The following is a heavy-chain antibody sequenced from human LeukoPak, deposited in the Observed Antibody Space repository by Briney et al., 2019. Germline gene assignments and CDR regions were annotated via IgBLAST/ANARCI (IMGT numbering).Heavy chain of an antibody. CDR3: AKGAVAGIRPLYYFDY. Sequence: SGGSLRLPCAASGFTFSSYAMSWVRQAPGKGLEWVSAISGSGGSTYYADSVKGRFTISRDNSKNTLYLQMNSLRAEDTAVYYCAKGAVAGIRPLYYFDYWGQGTLVTVSS. D-gene: IGHD6-19*01. CDR2: ISGSGGST. V-gene: IGHV3-23*01. J-gene: IGHJ4*02. CDR1: GFTFSSYA.